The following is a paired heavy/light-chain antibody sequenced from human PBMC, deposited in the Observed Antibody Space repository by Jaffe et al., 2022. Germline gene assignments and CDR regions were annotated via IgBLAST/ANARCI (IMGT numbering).Heavy chain of an antibody. CDR3: ARDRSVVVVAATLFGRNDAFDI. D-gene: IGHD2-15*01. CDR2: IIPIFGTA. J-gene: IGHJ3*02. V-gene: IGHV1-69*01. Sequence: QVQLVQSGAEVKKPGSSVKVSCKASGGTFSSYAISWVRQAPGQGLEWMGGIIPIFGTANYAQKFQGRVTITADESTSTAYMELSSLRSEDTAVYYCARDRSVVVVAATLFGRNDAFDIWGQGTMVTVSS. CDR1: GGTFSSYA.
Light chain of an antibody. V-gene: IGLV3-1*01. Sequence: SYELTQPPSVSVSPGQTASITCSGDKLGDKYACWYQQKPGQSPVLVIYQDSKRPSGIPERFSGSNSGNTATLTISGTQAMDEADYYCQAWDSSDVVFGGGTKLTVL. CDR1: KLGDKY. J-gene: IGLJ2*01. CDR2: QDS. CDR3: QAWDSSDVV.